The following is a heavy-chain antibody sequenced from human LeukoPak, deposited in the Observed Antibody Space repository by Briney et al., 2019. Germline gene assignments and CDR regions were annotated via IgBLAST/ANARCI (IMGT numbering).Heavy chain of an antibody. CDR1: GGSISSGSYY. J-gene: IGHJ4*02. Sequence: SETLSLTCTVSGGSISSGSYYWSWIRQPAGKGLEWIGRIYTSGSTNYNPSLKSRVTISVDKSKNQFALKLSSVTAADTAVYYCARDPDYDFWSGYYDYWGQGTLVTVSS. D-gene: IGHD3-3*01. V-gene: IGHV4-61*02. CDR3: ARDPDYDFWSGYYDY. CDR2: IYTSGST.